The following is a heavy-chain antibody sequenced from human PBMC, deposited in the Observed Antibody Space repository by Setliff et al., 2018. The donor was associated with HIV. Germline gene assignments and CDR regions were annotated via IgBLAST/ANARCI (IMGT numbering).Heavy chain of an antibody. CDR1: GYKFTDYW. CDR2: IYGDGSDP. V-gene: IGHV5-51*01. J-gene: IGHJ3*02. Sequence: GESLKISCKGFGYKFTDYWVGWVRQMPGEGLEWMGVIYGDGSDPRYSPSFQGQVTISVDKSVNTAYLRWTSLKASDTALYYCARPQYHQSSDAFDIWGQGTMVTVSS. CDR3: ARPQYHQSSDAFDI.